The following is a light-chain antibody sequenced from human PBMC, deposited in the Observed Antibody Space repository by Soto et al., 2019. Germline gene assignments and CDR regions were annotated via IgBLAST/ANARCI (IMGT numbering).Light chain of an antibody. CDR1: QSISSW. CDR3: QQYNSYPLT. CDR2: KAS. J-gene: IGKJ4*01. Sequence: DIQMTQSPSTLSASVGARVTITCRASQSISSWLAWYQQKPGKAPKLLIYKASSLESGVPSRFSGSGSGTEFTLTISSLLPDDFATYYCQQYNSYPLTFGGGTKVEIK. V-gene: IGKV1-5*03.